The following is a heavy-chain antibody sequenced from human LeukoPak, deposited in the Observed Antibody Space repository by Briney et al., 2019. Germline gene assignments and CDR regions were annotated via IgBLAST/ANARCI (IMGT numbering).Heavy chain of an antibody. CDR1: GYSISSGYY. J-gene: IGHJ4*02. CDR2: IYHSGST. D-gene: IGHD1-26*01. Sequence: SETLSLTCTVSGYSISSGYYWAWIRQPPGKGLEWIGTIYHSGSTYSNPSLKSRVTVSVDTSKNQFSLRLSSVTAADTAVYYCARETGTYSAFDYWGQGTLVTVSS. V-gene: IGHV4-38-2*02. CDR3: ARETGTYSAFDY.